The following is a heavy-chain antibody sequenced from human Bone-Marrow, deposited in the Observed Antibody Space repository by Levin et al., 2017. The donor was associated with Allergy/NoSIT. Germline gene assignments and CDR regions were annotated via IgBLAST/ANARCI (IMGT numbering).Heavy chain of an antibody. Sequence: GESLKISCKASGYTFSSYPMHWVRQAPGQSLEWMGWINAGNGNTKYSEKFQGRVPITRDTSASTAYLELSSLISEDTAVYYCAKVIRPSGTFYFFDYWGQGTLVTVSS. CDR2: INAGNGNT. CDR1: GYTFSSYP. CDR3: AKVIRPSGTFYFFDY. V-gene: IGHV1-3*01. J-gene: IGHJ4*02. D-gene: IGHD1-26*01.